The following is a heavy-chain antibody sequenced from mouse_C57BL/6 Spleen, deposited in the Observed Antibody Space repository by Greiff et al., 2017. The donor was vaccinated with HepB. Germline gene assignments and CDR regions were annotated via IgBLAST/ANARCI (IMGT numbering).Heavy chain of an antibody. D-gene: IGHD2-4*01. J-gene: IGHJ2*01. V-gene: IGHV1-26*01. Sequence: EVQLQQSGPELVKPGASVKISCKASGYTFTDYYMNWVKQSHGKSLEWIGDINPNNGGTSYNQKFKGKATLTVDKSSSTAYMELRSLTSEDSAVYYFARREIYYDYDPYFDYWGQGTTLTVSS. CDR3: ARREIYYDYDPYFDY. CDR1: GYTFTDYY. CDR2: INPNNGGT.